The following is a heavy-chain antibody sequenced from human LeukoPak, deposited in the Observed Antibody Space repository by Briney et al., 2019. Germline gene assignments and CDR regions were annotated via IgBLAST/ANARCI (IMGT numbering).Heavy chain of an antibody. J-gene: IGHJ4*02. D-gene: IGHD5-18*01. V-gene: IGHV1-18*01. CDR3: ASQSGYSYGEQFDY. Sequence: GASVKVSCKASGYTFTNYGISWVRQAPGQGLEWLGWISAYNDNTNYAQKLQGRVTMTTDTSTSTAYMELSSLRSEDTAVYYCASQSGYSYGEQFDYWGQGTLVTVSS. CDR1: GYTFTNYG. CDR2: ISAYNDNT.